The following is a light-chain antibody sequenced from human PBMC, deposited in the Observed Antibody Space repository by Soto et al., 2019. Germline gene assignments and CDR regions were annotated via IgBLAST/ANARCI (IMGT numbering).Light chain of an antibody. Sequence: DIQMTQSPSSLSASVGDRVTITCRASQSFSSYLTWYQQKPGKAPKLLIYSASSLQSGVPSGFSGGGSGTHFTLTISSLQPADFATYYCQPSYSTPITFGGGTKVESK. J-gene: IGKJ4*01. CDR2: SAS. CDR3: QPSYSTPIT. V-gene: IGKV1-39*01. CDR1: QSFSSY.